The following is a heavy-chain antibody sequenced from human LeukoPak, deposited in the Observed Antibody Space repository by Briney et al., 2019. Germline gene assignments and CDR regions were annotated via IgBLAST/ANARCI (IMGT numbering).Heavy chain of an antibody. V-gene: IGHV3-21*01. CDR1: GFTFSSYS. CDR3: AGGRYSSGWDETFDY. CDR2: ISGSSSYI. J-gene: IGHJ4*02. Sequence: GGSLRLSCAASGFTFSSYSMNWVRQAPGKGLEWVSSISGSSSYIYYADSVKGRFTISRHNAKNSLYLQMNSLRAEDTAVYYCAGGRYSSGWDETFDYWGQGTLVTVSS. D-gene: IGHD6-19*01.